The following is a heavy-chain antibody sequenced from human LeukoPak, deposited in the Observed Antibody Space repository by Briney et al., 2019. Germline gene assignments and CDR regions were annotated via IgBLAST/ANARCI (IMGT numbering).Heavy chain of an antibody. D-gene: IGHD2-2*01. CDR3: ARTYCSSTSCYRAFDI. Sequence: SQTLSLTCTVSGGSISSGSYYWSWIRQPAGKGLEWIGRIYTSGSTNYNPSLKSRVTISVAPSKNQFSLKLSSVTAADTAVYYCARTYCSSTSCYRAFDIWGQGTMVTVSS. CDR2: IYTSGST. J-gene: IGHJ3*02. V-gene: IGHV4-61*02. CDR1: GGSISSGSYY.